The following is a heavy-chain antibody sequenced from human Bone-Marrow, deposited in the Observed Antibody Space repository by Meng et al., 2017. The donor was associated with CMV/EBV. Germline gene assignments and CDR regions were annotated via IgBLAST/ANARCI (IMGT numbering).Heavy chain of an antibody. Sequence: FTSYGISWMRQAPGQGLEWMGWISAYKGNTNDAQKLQGRVTMTTDTSTSTAYMELRSLRSDDTAVYYCASGGRGTYYDFWSGYSYFDYWGQGTLVTVSS. D-gene: IGHD3-3*01. CDR2: ISAYKGNT. CDR3: ASGGRGTYYDFWSGYSYFDY. V-gene: IGHV1-18*01. CDR1: FTSYG. J-gene: IGHJ4*02.